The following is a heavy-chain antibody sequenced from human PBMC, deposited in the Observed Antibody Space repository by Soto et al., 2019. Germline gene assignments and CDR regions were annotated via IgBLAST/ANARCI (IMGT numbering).Heavy chain of an antibody. CDR3: AKDPYSGVLVPVAIGFDP. CDR2: ISGSGGSA. J-gene: IGHJ5*02. V-gene: IGHV3-23*01. D-gene: IGHD2-2*01. CDR1: GFTFSNYA. Sequence: GGSLRLSCAASGFTFSNYAMTWVRQGPGKGLEWVSAISGSGGSAYYADSVKGRFTISRDNSKNTLYLQMNSLRADDSGVYYCAKDPYSGVLVPVAIGFDPGGPGTLVTVS.